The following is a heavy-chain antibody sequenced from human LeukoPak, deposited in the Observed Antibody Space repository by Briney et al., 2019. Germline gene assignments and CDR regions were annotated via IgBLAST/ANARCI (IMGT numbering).Heavy chain of an antibody. D-gene: IGHD2-8*01. CDR3: ARDYVDDIPMIKDY. Sequence: ASVKVSCKASGYTFTSYHMHWVRQAPGQGLEWMGKINLSGGSTTYAQKLQGRVTMTRDTSTSTVYMELSSLRSEDTAVYYCARDYVDDIPMIKDYWGQGTLVTVSS. CDR2: INLSGGST. CDR1: GYTFTSYH. J-gene: IGHJ4*02. V-gene: IGHV1-46*01.